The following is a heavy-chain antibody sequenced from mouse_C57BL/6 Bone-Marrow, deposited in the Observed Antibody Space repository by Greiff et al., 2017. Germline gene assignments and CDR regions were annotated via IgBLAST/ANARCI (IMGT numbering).Heavy chain of an antibody. CDR1: GFPFSSYG. Sequence: EVKLVESGGDLVKPGGSLKLSCAASGFPFSSYGMSLVRQTPDKKLEWVATISSGGSYTYYPDSVKGRLTISRDNAKNTLYLQMSSLKSEDTAMYYCARPMDYWGPGTSVTVSS. CDR2: ISSGGSYT. J-gene: IGHJ4*01. CDR3: ARPMDY. V-gene: IGHV5-6*01.